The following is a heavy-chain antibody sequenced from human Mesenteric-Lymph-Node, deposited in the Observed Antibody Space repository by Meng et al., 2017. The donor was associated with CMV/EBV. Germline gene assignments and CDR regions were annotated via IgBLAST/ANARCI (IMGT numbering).Heavy chain of an antibody. D-gene: IGHD1-26*01. V-gene: IGHV3-21*01. J-gene: IGHJ4*02. CDR2: ISGMSDYI. CDR3: AKDTVGAMGYDY. Sequence: GESLKISCAASGFPFSIYSMNWVRQAPGKGLEWVSYISGMSDYIYYADSVKGRFTISRDNAKNSLYLQINSLRAEDTAVYYCAKDTVGAMGYDYWGQGTLVTVSS. CDR1: GFPFSIYS.